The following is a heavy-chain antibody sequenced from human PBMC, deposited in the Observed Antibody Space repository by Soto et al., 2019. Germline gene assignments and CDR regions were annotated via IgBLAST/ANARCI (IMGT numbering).Heavy chain of an antibody. D-gene: IGHD2-15*01. V-gene: IGHV3-7*03. CDR1: GFTFSDYW. CDR2: IKEDGSEK. Sequence: PGGSLRLSCAASGFTFSDYWVNWVRQAPGKGLEWVANIKEDGSEKYYVDSVKGRFTLSRDNAKNSLYLHMNSLRVEDTAVYYCARGGYCSGATCWNHFDCWGQGTLVTVSS. CDR3: ARGGYCSGATCWNHFDC. J-gene: IGHJ4*02.